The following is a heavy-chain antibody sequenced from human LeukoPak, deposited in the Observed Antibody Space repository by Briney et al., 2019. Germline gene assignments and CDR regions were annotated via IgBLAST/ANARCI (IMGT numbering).Heavy chain of an antibody. CDR2: ISYDGSNK. Sequence: PGGSLRLSCAASGFTFSSYGMHWVRQAPGKGLEGVAVISYDGSNKYYADSVKGRFTISRDNSKNTLYLQMNSLRAEDTAVYYCAKGPDIVVVPAALKVDWFGPWGQGTLVTVSS. CDR3: AKGPDIVVVPAALKVDWFGP. V-gene: IGHV3-30*18. CDR1: GFTFSSYG. J-gene: IGHJ5*02. D-gene: IGHD2-2*01.